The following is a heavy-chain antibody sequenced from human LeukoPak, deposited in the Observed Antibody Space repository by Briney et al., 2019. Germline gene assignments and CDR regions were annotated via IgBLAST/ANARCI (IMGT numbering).Heavy chain of an antibody. J-gene: IGHJ6*02. D-gene: IGHD3-3*01. CDR1: GYTFTSYD. CDR2: MNPNSGNT. CDR3: ARVYISGYYDFWSGSNGMDV. Sequence: ASVKVSCKASGYTFTSYDINWVRQATGRGLEWMGWMNPNSGNTGYAQKFQGRVTMTRNTSISTAYMELSSLRSEDTAVYYCARVYISGYYDFWSGSNGMDVWGQGTTVTVSS. V-gene: IGHV1-8*01.